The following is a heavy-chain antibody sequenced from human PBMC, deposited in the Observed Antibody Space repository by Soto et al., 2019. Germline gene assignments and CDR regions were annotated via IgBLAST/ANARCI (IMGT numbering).Heavy chain of an antibody. J-gene: IGHJ2*01. D-gene: IGHD4-17*01. CDR1: GDSVSSNSAA. CDR3: ARSPVDNYGDYGYFDL. Sequence: SQTLSLTCAISGDSVSSNSAAWNWIRQSPSRVLEWLGRTYYRSKWYNDYAVSVKSRITINPDTSKNQFSLQLNSVTPEDTAVYYCARSPVDNYGDYGYFDLWGRGTLVTVSS. V-gene: IGHV6-1*01. CDR2: TYYRSKWYN.